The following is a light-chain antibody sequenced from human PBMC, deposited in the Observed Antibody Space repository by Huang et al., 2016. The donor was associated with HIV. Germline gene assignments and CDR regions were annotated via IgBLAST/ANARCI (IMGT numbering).Light chain of an antibody. V-gene: IGKV1-5*03. J-gene: IGKJ1*01. Sequence: DIQMTQSPSTLSASVGDRVTITCRASQSISSWLAWYKQKPGKAPKHLIYKASSLESGVPSSFSGIGSGTEFTLTLSSLQPDDFATYYCQQYNSYSWTFGQGTKVEIK. CDR1: QSISSW. CDR3: QQYNSYSWT. CDR2: KAS.